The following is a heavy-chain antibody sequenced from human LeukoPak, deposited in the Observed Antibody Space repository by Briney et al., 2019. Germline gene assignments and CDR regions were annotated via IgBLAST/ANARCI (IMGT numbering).Heavy chain of an antibody. Sequence: SGPALVKPTQTLTLTCTFSGFSLSTRGMRVSWIRQPPEKALEWLALFEWDDDKFYSTSLKTRLTISKDTSKNQVVLTMTNMDPVDKATYYCARISLGSDTSPSSGWPYYFDYWGQGTLVNVPS. J-gene: IGHJ4*02. V-gene: IGHV2-70*04. CDR1: GFSLSTRGMR. D-gene: IGHD6-19*01. CDR3: ARISLGSDTSPSSGWPYYFDY. CDR2: FEWDDDK.